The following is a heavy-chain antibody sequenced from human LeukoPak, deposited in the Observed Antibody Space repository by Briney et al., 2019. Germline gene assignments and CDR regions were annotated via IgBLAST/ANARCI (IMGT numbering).Heavy chain of an antibody. V-gene: IGHV3-21*01. CDR2: ISSSGSYI. J-gene: IGHJ6*03. CDR3: ASLVPSYYYYMDV. CDR1: GFTFSSYS. D-gene: IGHD6-13*01. Sequence: GGSLRLSCAASGFTFSSYSMNWVRQAPGKGLEWVSSISSSGSYIYYADSVKGRFTISRDNAKNSLYLQMNSLRAEDTAVYYCASLVPSYYYYMDVWGKGTTVTISS.